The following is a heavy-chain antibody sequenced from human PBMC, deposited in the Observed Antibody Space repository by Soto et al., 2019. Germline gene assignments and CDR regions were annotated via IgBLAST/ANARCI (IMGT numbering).Heavy chain of an antibody. J-gene: IGHJ4*02. CDR1: GFAFSTYA. D-gene: IGHD3-10*01. Sequence: GGSLRLSCAASGFAFSTYAMTWVRQASGKGLEWVSGISGSGGSTYYADSVKGRFTISRDNSKNTLYLQMNSLGAEDTAVYYCAKARDLYASGAWSFDCWGQGTLVTVSS. V-gene: IGHV3-23*01. CDR3: AKARDLYASGAWSFDC. CDR2: ISGSGGST.